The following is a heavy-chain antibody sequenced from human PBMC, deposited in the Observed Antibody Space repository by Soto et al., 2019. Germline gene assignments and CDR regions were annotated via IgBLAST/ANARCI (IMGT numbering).Heavy chain of an antibody. CDR1: GGSFSGYH. CDR2: INHSGST. Sequence: SETLSLTCAVYGGSFSGYHWSWIRQPPGKGLEWIGEINHSGSTNYNPSLKSRVTISVDTSKNQFSLKLSSVTAADTAVYYCARHNPILGYCSSTSCYGKGWFDPWGQGTLVTVSS. V-gene: IGHV4-34*01. J-gene: IGHJ5*02. CDR3: ARHNPILGYCSSTSCYGKGWFDP. D-gene: IGHD2-2*01.